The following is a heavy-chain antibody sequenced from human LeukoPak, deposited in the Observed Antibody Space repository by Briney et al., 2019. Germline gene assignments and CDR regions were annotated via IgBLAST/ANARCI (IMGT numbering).Heavy chain of an antibody. J-gene: IGHJ3*02. D-gene: IGHD2/OR15-2a*01. Sequence: GSLRLSCAASGFTFNIYSMTWIRQPPGKGLEWIGSIYYSGSTYYNPSLKSRVTISVDTSKNQFSLKLSSVTAADTAVYYCASTFPNRKDAFDIWGQGTMVTVSS. CDR3: ASTFPNRKDAFDI. CDR1: GFTFNIYS. CDR2: IYYSGST. V-gene: IGHV4-39*07.